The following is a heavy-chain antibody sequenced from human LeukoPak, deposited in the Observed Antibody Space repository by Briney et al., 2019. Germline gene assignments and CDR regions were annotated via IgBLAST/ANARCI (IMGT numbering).Heavy chain of an antibody. J-gene: IGHJ4*02. CDR2: ISGSNGNT. V-gene: IGHV3-23*01. CDR1: GFTFSSYA. CDR3: PEGN. Sequence: PGGSLRLSCAASGFTFSSYAMSWVRQAPGKGLEWVSGISGSNGNTYYADSVKGRFTISRDNSKNTLYLQMNSLRAEDTAISWFPEGNWGQGTLVTVSS. D-gene: IGHD6-13*01.